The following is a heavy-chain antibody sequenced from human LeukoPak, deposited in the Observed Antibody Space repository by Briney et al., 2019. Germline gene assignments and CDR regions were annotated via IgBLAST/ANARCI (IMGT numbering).Heavy chain of an antibody. V-gene: IGHV3-13*01. D-gene: IGHD6-19*01. J-gene: IGHJ5*02. CDR1: GFTLSNYD. Sequence: GGSLGLSCAASGFTLSNYDMHWVRQATGKGLEWVSGIDIPGNTYYPDSVKGRFTMSRESAKNSLYLQMNSLRAGDTAVYYCARAVAGTHWFDPWGQGTLVIVSS. CDR2: IDIPGNT. CDR3: ARAVAGTHWFDP.